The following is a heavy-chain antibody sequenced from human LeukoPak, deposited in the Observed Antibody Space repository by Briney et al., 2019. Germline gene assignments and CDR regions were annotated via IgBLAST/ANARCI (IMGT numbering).Heavy chain of an antibody. CDR1: GFNLNSYM. D-gene: IGHD2-15*01. V-gene: IGHV3-23*01. CDR3: ARDTREFDP. J-gene: IGHJ5*02. CDR2: IGYRGGSI. Sequence: GGSLRLSCAASGFNLNSYMLNWVRQAPGKGLEWVSIIGYRGGSIYYAHSVQGRFTISRDNSKNTLSLQMDGLRPEDTAVYYCARDTREFDPWGQGTLVTVSS.